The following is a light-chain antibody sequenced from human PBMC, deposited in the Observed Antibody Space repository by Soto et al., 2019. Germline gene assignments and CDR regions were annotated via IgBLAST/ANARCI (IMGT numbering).Light chain of an antibody. CDR3: CSYTTSNTRQIV. V-gene: IGLV2-14*01. CDR1: SSDVGGYNY. CDR2: DVS. J-gene: IGLJ1*01. Sequence: QSVLTQPASVSGSPGQSITISCTETSSDVGGYNYVSWYQQHPGKAPKFMIYDVSNRPSGVSNRFSGSKSGNTASLTISGLQAEDEADYYCCSYTTSNTRQIVFGTGTKLTVL.